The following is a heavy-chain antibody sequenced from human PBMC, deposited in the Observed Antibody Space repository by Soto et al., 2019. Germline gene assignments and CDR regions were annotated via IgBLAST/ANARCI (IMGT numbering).Heavy chain of an antibody. D-gene: IGHD4-17*01. CDR3: ARDRRLRDFYYYGMDV. J-gene: IGHJ6*02. CDR1: GFTFSSYS. CDR2: IDARSSTI. Sequence: EVQLVESGGGLGQPGGSLRLSCIGSGFTFSSYSMNWVRQAPGKGLEWISYIDARSSTIYYADSVKGRFTISRDNASNSLYLQMNSLKVADTAVYFCARDRRLRDFYYYGMDVWGRGTTVIVSS. V-gene: IGHV3-48*01.